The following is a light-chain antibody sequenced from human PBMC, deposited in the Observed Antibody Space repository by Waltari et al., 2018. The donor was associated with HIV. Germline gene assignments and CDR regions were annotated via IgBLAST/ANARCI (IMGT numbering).Light chain of an antibody. CDR2: ENN. J-gene: IGLJ2*01. V-gene: IGLV1-51*02. Sequence: QSVLTQPPSVSAAPGQKVTISCSGSNSNIGHNYVYWYQQFPGTAPKLLISENNKRSSGIPDRFSGSKSGTSATLGITGLQTGDGADYFCGTWDSSLSAVVFGGGTKLTVL. CDR1: NSNIGHNY. CDR3: GTWDSSLSAVV.